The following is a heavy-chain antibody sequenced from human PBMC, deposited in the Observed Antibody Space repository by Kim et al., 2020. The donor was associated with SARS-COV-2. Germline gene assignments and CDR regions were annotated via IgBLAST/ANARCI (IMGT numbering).Heavy chain of an antibody. J-gene: IGHJ4*02. Sequence: TDYAAPVKGRFTISRDDSKNTMYLQMNSLKTQYTAVYYCTTDPAAGTQSYWGQGTLVTVSS. CDR2: T. D-gene: IGHD6-13*01. CDR3: TTDPAAGTQSY. V-gene: IGHV3-15*01.